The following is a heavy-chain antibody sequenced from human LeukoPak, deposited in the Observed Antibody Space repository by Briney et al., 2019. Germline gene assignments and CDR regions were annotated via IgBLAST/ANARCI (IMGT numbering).Heavy chain of an antibody. CDR2: ISYVGTNK. CDR3: ARDGGYFDRLAYFFDY. D-gene: IGHD3-9*01. CDR1: GFTFSSYA. V-gene: IGHV3-30*04. J-gene: IGHJ4*02. Sequence: PGGSLRLSCAASGFTFSSYAMHWVRQAPGKGLEWVAVISYVGTNKYYADSVKGRFTISRDNSKNTPYLQMNSLRVEDTAVYYCARDGGYFDRLAYFFDYWGQGALVPVSS.